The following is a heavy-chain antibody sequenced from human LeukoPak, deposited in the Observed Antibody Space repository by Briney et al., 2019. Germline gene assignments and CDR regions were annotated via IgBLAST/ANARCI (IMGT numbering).Heavy chain of an antibody. Sequence: GESLKISCKGSGSYFTNYWIGWVRQLPGKGLEWMGVIYPADSDTTYSPSFQGQVTISADKSISTAYLQWSSLKASDTAMYYCARHRSNYDAFDIWGQGTMVTVSS. J-gene: IGHJ3*02. CDR2: IYPADSDT. CDR3: ARHRSNYDAFDI. CDR1: GSYFTNYW. D-gene: IGHD4-11*01. V-gene: IGHV5-51*01.